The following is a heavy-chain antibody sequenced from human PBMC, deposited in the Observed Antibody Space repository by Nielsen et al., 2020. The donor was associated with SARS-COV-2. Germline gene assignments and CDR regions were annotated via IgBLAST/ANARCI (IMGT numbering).Heavy chain of an antibody. CDR1: GYSFTSYW. Sequence: GESLKISCKGSGYSFTSYWIGWVRQMPGKGLEWMGRIDPSDSYTNYSPSFQGHVTISADKSISTAYLQWSSLKASDTAMYYCARHRMGSSWLNWFDPWGQGALVTVSS. V-gene: IGHV5-10-1*01. J-gene: IGHJ5*02. CDR2: IDPSDSYT. D-gene: IGHD6-13*01. CDR3: ARHRMGSSWLNWFDP.